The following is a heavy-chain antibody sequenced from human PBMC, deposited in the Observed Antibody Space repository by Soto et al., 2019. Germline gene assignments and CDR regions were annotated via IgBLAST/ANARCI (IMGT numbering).Heavy chain of an antibody. Sequence: ASVKVSCKASGYTFTGYYMHWVRQPPEQGLEWMGWINPNSGGTNYAQKFQGWLTITADESTSTAHMELRSLRSEDTAVYYCARLFSSRNHGYSYGAVDYWGQGTLVTVSS. V-gene: IGHV1-2*04. CDR3: ARLFSSRNHGYSYGAVDY. CDR1: GYTFTGYY. CDR2: INPNSGGT. J-gene: IGHJ4*02. D-gene: IGHD5-18*01.